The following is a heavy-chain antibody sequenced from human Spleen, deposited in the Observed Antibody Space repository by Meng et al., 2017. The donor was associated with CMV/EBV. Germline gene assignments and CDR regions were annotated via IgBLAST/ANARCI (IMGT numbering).Heavy chain of an antibody. CDR2: ISYDGSNK. CDR1: GFPFSSYA. CDR3: ARDTFTYSSSSTPHDY. Sequence: SGFPFSSYAMRWVRQAPGKGLEWVAVISYDGSNKYYADSVKGRFTISRDNSKNTLYLQMNSLRAEDTAVYYCARDTFTYSSSSTPHDYWGQGTLVTVSS. D-gene: IGHD6-6*01. V-gene: IGHV3-30*04. J-gene: IGHJ4*02.